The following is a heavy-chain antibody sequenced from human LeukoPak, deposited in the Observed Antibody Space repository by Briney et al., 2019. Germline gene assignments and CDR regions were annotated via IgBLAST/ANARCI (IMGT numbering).Heavy chain of an antibody. CDR2: INPNSGGT. V-gene: IGHV1-2*02. Sequence: GASVKVSCKASGYTFTGYYMHWVRQAPGQGLEWMGWINPNSGGTNYAQKFQGRVTMTRDTSISTAYMELSRLRSDDTAVYYCARDRPEGITGSLDYWGQGTLVTVSS. CDR3: ARDRPEGITGSLDY. D-gene: IGHD1-20*01. J-gene: IGHJ4*02. CDR1: GYTFTGYY.